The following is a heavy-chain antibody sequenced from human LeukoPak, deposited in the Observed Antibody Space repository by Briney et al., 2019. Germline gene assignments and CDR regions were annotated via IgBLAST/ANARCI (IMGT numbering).Heavy chain of an antibody. Sequence: GGSLRLSCAASGFTFSDYYMSWIRQAPGKGLEWVSYISSSGSTIYYADSVKGRFTISRDNAKDSLYLQMNSLRAEDTAVYYCARVPSGSLYYFDYWGQGTRVTVSS. CDR3: ARVPSGSLYYFDY. CDR2: ISSSGSTI. CDR1: GFTFSDYY. D-gene: IGHD1-26*01. V-gene: IGHV3-11*01. J-gene: IGHJ4*02.